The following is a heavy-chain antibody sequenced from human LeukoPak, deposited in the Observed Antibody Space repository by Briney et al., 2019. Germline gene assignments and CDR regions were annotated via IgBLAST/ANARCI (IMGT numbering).Heavy chain of an antibody. J-gene: IGHJ4*02. D-gene: IGHD3-9*01. Sequence: SETPSLTCTVSGGSISSGDYYWSWIRQPPGKSLEWIGYIYYSGSTYYNPSLKSRVTISVDTSKNQFSLKLSSVTAADTAVYYCARDDLTGFDYWGQGTLVTVSS. CDR1: GGSISSGDYY. CDR3: ARDDLTGFDY. CDR2: IYYSGST. V-gene: IGHV4-30-4*01.